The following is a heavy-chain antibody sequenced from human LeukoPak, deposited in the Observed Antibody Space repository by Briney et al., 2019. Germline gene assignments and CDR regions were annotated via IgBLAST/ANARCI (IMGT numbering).Heavy chain of an antibody. J-gene: IGHJ6*03. CDR3: ARGQVGVVVPAAILSFNYYYYMDV. Sequence: SETLSLTCTVSGGSISSISYYWGWIRQPPGKGLEWIGEINHSGSTNYNPSLKSRVTISVDTSKNQFSLKLSSVTAADTAVYYCARGQVGVVVPAAILSFNYYYYMDVWGKGTTVTVSS. CDR1: GGSISSISYY. V-gene: IGHV4-39*07. D-gene: IGHD2-2*01. CDR2: INHSGST.